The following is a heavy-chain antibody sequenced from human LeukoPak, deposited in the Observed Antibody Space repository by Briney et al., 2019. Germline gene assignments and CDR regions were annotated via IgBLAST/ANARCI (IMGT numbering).Heavy chain of an antibody. CDR1: GYTFTSYY. CDR3: ARIPSSSSWPRGDQYYFDY. D-gene: IGHD6-13*01. Sequence: VSVKVSCKASGYTFTSYYMHWVRQAPGQGLEWMGIINPSGGSTSYAQKFQGRVTMTRGTSTSTVYMELSSLRSEDTAVYYCARIPSSSSWPRGDQYYFDYWGQGTLVTVSS. J-gene: IGHJ4*02. CDR2: INPSGGST. V-gene: IGHV1-46*01.